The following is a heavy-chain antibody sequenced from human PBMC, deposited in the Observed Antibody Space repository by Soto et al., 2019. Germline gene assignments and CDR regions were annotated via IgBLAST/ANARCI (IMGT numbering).Heavy chain of an antibody. D-gene: IGHD3-22*01. CDR2: IYPSGST. V-gene: IGHV4-4*02. J-gene: IGHJ4*02. CDR1: SGSISSSNW. CDR3: AGQSYESRGYYYAY. Sequence: SETLSLTCAVSSGSISSSNWLSWVRQPPGKGLEWIGDIYPSGSTNYNPSLKSRVTISVDTSKSHLSLKLSSVTAADTAVYYCAGQSYESRGYYYAYWGQGTLVTVSS.